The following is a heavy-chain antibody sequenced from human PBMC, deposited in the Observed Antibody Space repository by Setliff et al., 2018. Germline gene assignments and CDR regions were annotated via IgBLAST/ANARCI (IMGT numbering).Heavy chain of an antibody. J-gene: IGHJ4*02. Sequence: GGSLRLSCAASGFTFSDYYMNWIRQAPGKGLEWVSYISRGGNTIYYADSVKGRFTISRDNAKNSLYLQMNSLRAEDMAVYYCARDFGSHFFDYWGQGTLVTVSS. CDR2: ISRGGNTI. CDR1: GFTFSDYY. CDR3: ARDFGSHFFDY. V-gene: IGHV3-11*04. D-gene: IGHD3-16*01.